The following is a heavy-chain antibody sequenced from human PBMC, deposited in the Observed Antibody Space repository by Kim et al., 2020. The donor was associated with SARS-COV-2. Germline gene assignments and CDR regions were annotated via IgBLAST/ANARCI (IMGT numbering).Heavy chain of an antibody. V-gene: IGHV3-21*01. Sequence: GGSLRLSCAASGFTFSSYSMNWVRQAPGKGLEWVSSISSSSSYIYYADSVKGRFTISRDNAKNSLYLQMNSLRAEDTAVYYCARDTPYYDSSWGTDYWGQGTLVTVSS. CDR2: ISSSSSYI. J-gene: IGHJ4*02. CDR3: ARDTPYYDSSWGTDY. CDR1: GFTFSSYS. D-gene: IGHD3-22*01.